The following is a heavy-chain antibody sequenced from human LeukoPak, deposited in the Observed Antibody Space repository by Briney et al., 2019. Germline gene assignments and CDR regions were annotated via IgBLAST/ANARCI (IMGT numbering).Heavy chain of an antibody. CDR1: GGPISSYY. Sequence: SETLSLTCTVSGGPISSYYWSWIRQPPGKELEWIGYIYYSGSTNYNPSLKSRVTISVDTSKNQFSLKLSSVTAADTAVYYCARVGAAAGTLGVYAFDIWGQGTMVTVSS. J-gene: IGHJ3*02. CDR3: ARVGAAAGTLGVYAFDI. CDR2: IYYSGST. D-gene: IGHD6-13*01. V-gene: IGHV4-59*01.